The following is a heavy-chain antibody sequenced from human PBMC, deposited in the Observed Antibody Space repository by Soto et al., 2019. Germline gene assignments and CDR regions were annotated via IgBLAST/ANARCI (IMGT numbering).Heavy chain of an antibody. V-gene: IGHV5-51*01. CDR1: GYSFTSYW. CDR3: ARHQYNSNLFDY. J-gene: IGHJ4*02. CDR2: IFPSDSDT. D-gene: IGHD4-4*01. Sequence: PGESLKISCKGSGYSFTSYWIGWVRQMPGKGLEWMGIIFPSDSDTRYSPSFQGRVTISADKSISTAYLQWSSLKASDTAMYYCARHQYNSNLFDYWGQGTLVTVSS.